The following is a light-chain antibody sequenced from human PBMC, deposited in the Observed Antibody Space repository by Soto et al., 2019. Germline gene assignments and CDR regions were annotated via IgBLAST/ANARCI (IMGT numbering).Light chain of an antibody. CDR1: QSVSTN. J-gene: IGKJ5*01. V-gene: IGKV3D-15*01. Sequence: ETVMTQSPATLSVSPGERATLSCRASQSVSTNLAWYQQKPGQAPRLLIYDISLRGTGIPTRFSGSGSGTEFTLTISSLQSEDFAVYYCQQYNGWPITFGQGTRLEIK. CDR3: QQYNGWPIT. CDR2: DIS.